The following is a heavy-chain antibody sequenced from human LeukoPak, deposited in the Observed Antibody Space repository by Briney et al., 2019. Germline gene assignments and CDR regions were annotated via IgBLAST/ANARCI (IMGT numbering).Heavy chain of an antibody. Sequence: ASVKVSCKASGYTFTSYGLSWVRQAPGQGLGWMGWISAYNGNTNYAQKLQGRVTMTTDTSTSTAYLELRSLRSDDTAVYYCARRLQLAYLPEDWFDPWGQGTLVTVSS. J-gene: IGHJ5*02. CDR1: GYTFTSYG. CDR2: ISAYNGNT. CDR3: ARRLQLAYLPEDWFDP. V-gene: IGHV1-18*01. D-gene: IGHD6-13*01.